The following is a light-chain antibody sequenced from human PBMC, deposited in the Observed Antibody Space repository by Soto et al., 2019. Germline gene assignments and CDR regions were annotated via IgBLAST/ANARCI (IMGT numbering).Light chain of an antibody. J-gene: IGKJ5*01. Sequence: EIVLTQSPDTVSLSPGETATLSCRASQSVNSNYLAWYQHKPGQAPRLLIYGASNRATGIPDRFSGSGSGTDFSLTISRLEPEAFAVFYCQQYDNSITFGQGTRLEIE. CDR3: QQYDNSIT. CDR2: GAS. V-gene: IGKV3-20*01. CDR1: QSVNSNY.